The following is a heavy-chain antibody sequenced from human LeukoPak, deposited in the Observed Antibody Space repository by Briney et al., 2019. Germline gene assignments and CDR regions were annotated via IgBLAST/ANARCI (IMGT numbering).Heavy chain of an antibody. D-gene: IGHD1-1*01. V-gene: IGHV3-23*01. J-gene: IGHJ3*02. CDR3: AKRKGHWNGDAFDI. Sequence: PGGSLRLSCAASGFNFSSYVMHWVRQAPGKGLEWVSAISGSGGSTYYADSVKGRFTISRDNSKNTLYLQMNSLRAEDTAVYYCAKRKGHWNGDAFDIWGQGTMVTVSS. CDR1: GFNFSSYV. CDR2: ISGSGGST.